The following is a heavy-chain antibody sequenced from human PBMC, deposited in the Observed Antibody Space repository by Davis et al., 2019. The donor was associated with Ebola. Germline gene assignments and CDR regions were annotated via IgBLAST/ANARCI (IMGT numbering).Heavy chain of an antibody. D-gene: IGHD1-1*01. V-gene: IGHV3-23*01. J-gene: IGHJ6*03. CDR2: IRASGKNT. CDR3: AKDPTETKNYYYFYMDV. Sequence: GESLKISCAASGFTFRNYAMSWVRQAPGKGLEWVSAIRASGKNTYYADSVKGRFTISRDNYKDTLYLQLNSLRAEDTALYFCAKDPTETKNYYYFYMDVWGKGITVTVSS. CDR1: GFTFRNYA.